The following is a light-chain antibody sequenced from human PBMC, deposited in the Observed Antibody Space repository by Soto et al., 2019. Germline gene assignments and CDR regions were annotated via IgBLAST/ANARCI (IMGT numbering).Light chain of an antibody. V-gene: IGLV1-44*01. CDR2: NNN. J-gene: IGLJ3*02. CDR1: SSNIGSNT. Sequence: QSVLTQPPSVSGTPGQRVTISCSGSSSNIGSNTLNWYQQLPGTAPKLLIFNNNQRPSEVPDRFSGSKSGTSASLAISGLQSEDEADYYCAVWDDSLKGPVFGGGTKLTVL. CDR3: AVWDDSLKGPV.